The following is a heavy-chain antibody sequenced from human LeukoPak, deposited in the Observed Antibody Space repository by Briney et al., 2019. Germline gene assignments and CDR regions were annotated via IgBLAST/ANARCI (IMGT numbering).Heavy chain of an antibody. Sequence: SETLSLTCSVSGDAISGYYWSWIRQSPGQGLEWIGYVYYSGSTNYNPSLKSRAAISIDTSKNQFSLNLTSVTAADTAVYYCASGWLRYYYFDTWGQGTLVTVSS. CDR3: ASGWLRYYYFDT. CDR1: GDAISGYY. D-gene: IGHD2-21*01. V-gene: IGHV4-59*01. CDR2: VYYSGST. J-gene: IGHJ4*02.